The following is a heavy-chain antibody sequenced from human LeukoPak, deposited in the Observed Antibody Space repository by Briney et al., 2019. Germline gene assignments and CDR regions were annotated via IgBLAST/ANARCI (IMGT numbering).Heavy chain of an antibody. Sequence: GGSLTLSCAVSGYTFSSYAMNWVRQAPGMGLEWVSSISGSDDSTYYADSVKGRFTISRDNSKNTLYLQINSLRPEDTAIYYCAKPGYAGYSTSWYPIDYWGQGTLVTVSS. CDR2: ISGSDDST. J-gene: IGHJ4*02. D-gene: IGHD6-13*01. V-gene: IGHV3-23*01. CDR3: AKPGYAGYSTSWYPIDY. CDR1: GYTFSSYA.